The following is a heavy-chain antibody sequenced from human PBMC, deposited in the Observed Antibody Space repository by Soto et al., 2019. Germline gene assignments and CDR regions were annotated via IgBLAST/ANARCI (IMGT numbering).Heavy chain of an antibody. D-gene: IGHD6-6*01. CDR3: ARSSLSYYYYGMDV. Sequence: PSETLSLTCTVSGGSISSSSYYWGWIRQPPGKGLEWIGSIYYSGSTYYNPSLKSQVTISVDTSKNQFSLKLSSVTAADTAVYYCARSSLSYYYYGMDVWGQGTTVTVSS. J-gene: IGHJ6*02. CDR2: IYYSGST. V-gene: IGHV4-39*01. CDR1: GGSISSSSYY.